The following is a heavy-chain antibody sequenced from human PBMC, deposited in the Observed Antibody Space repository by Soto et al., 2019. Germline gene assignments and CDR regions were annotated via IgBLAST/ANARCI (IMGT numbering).Heavy chain of an antibody. CDR1: GFTFSTYA. V-gene: IGHV3-23*01. J-gene: IGHJ4*01. Sequence: GSLRLSCAASGFTFSTYAMSWVRQAQGKGLEWVSSISGSGGTTYYADSVKGRFTISRDKSKNTLFLQMNSLRVEDTALYYCAKGGTTVVTDFDYWGHGALVTVSS. CDR3: AKGGTTVVTDFDY. CDR2: ISGSGGTT. D-gene: IGHD4-17*01.